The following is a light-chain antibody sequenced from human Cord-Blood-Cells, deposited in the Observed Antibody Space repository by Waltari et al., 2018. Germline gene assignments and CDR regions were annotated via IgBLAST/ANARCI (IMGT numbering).Light chain of an antibody. Sequence: DIQMTQSPSSLSASVGDRVTITCRASQSISSYLNWYQQKPGKAPKLLIYAASSLQSGVPSRFSGSGSVIDFTLTISSLQTEDFATYYCQQSYSTPGTFGQGTKVEIK. V-gene: IGKV1-39*01. CDR1: QSISSY. CDR2: AAS. CDR3: QQSYSTPGT. J-gene: IGKJ1*01.